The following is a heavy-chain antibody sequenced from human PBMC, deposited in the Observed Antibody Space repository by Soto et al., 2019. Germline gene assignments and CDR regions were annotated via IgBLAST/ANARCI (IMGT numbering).Heavy chain of an antibody. CDR1: GGTFSSYT. CDR3: ARVTPPSTTYDAFDI. Sequence: SVKVSCKASGGTFSSYTISWVRQAPGQGLEWMGGIIPIFGTANYAQKFQGRVTITADESTSTAYMELSSLRSEDTAVYYCARVTPPSTTYDAFDIWGQGTMVTVSS. CDR2: IIPIFGTA. D-gene: IGHD2-2*01. J-gene: IGHJ3*02. V-gene: IGHV1-69*13.